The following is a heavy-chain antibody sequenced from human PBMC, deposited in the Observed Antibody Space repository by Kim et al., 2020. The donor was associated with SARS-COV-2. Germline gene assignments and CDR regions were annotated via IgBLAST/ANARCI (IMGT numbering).Heavy chain of an antibody. CDR3: AKEYYDSSGYFEDAFDI. CDR2: ISWNSGSI. V-gene: IGHV3-9*01. CDR1: GFTFDDYA. J-gene: IGHJ3*02. D-gene: IGHD3-22*01. Sequence: GGSLRLSCAASGFTFDDYAMHWVRQAPGKGLEWVSGISWNSGSIGYADSVKGRFTISRDNAKNSLYLQMNSLRAEDTALYYCAKEYYDSSGYFEDAFDIWSQGTMVTVSS.